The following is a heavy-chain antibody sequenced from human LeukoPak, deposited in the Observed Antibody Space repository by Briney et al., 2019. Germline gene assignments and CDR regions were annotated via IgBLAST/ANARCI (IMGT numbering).Heavy chain of an antibody. CDR3: AKGGIAAPFDY. CDR2: IIPIFGTA. D-gene: IGHD6-13*01. V-gene: IGHV1-69*06. J-gene: IGHJ4*02. CDR1: GGTFSSYA. Sequence: ASVKVSCKASGGTFSSYAISWVRQAPGQGLEWMGGIIPIFGTANYAQKFQGRVTITADKSTSTAYMELSSLRSEDTAVYYCAKGGIAAPFDYWGRGTLVTVSS.